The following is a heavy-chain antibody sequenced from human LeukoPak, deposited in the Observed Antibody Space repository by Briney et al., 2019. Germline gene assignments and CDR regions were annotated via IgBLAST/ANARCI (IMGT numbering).Heavy chain of an antibody. D-gene: IGHD3-16*01. CDR3: ARGIMIGFDY. CDR1: GFTYSHYA. Sequence: GGSLRLSCAASGFTYSHYAMSWVRQAPGQGLEWVAFILSDGSYEYYADSVKGRFTISRDTSRNTLFLQMNSLRTEDTAVYYCARGIMIGFDYWGQGILVTVSS. V-gene: IGHV3-30*02. J-gene: IGHJ4*02. CDR2: ILSDGSYE.